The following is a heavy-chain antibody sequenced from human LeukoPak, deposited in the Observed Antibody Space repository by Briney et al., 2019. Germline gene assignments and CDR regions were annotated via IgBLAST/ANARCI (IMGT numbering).Heavy chain of an antibody. CDR2: ISYDGSNK. Sequence: GGSLRLSCAASGFTFSSYAMHWVRQAPGKGLEWVAVISYDGSNKYYAVSVKGRFTISRDNSKNTLYLQMNSLRAEDTAVYYCARVRFFGLFDAFDIWGQGTMVTVSS. J-gene: IGHJ3*02. CDR1: GFTFSSYA. D-gene: IGHD3-3*01. CDR3: ARVRFFGLFDAFDI. V-gene: IGHV3-30-3*01.